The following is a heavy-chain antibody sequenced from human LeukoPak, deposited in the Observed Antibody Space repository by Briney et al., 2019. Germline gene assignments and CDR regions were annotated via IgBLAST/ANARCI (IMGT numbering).Heavy chain of an antibody. CDR2: IFYSGST. CDR1: SGSISTSNYY. CDR3: ARHIHLSGSYLY. V-gene: IGHV4-39*07. J-gene: IGHJ4*02. D-gene: IGHD3-10*01. Sequence: PSETLSLTCTVSSGSISTSNYYWGWVRQPPGKALEWIGNIFYSGSTYYSPSLKSRVTISLDTSRNQFSLKLNSVTAADTAVYYCARHIHLSGSYLYWGQGTLVTVSS.